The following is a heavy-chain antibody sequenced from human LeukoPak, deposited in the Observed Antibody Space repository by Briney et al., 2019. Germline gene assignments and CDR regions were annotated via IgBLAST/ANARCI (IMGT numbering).Heavy chain of an antibody. CDR1: GGSFSGYY. D-gene: IGHD2-2*02. V-gene: IGHV4-34*01. CDR3: ARAGESNIVVVPAAIGPSNWFDP. Sequence: SETLSLTCAVYGGSFSGYYWSWIRRPPGKGLEWIGEINHSGSTNYNPSLKSRVTISVDTSKNQFSLKLSSVTAADTAVYYCARAGESNIVVVPAAIGPSNWFDPWGQGTLVTVSS. CDR2: INHSGST. J-gene: IGHJ5*02.